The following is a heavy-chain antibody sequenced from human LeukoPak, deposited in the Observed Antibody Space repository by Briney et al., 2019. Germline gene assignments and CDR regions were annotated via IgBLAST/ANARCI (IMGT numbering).Heavy chain of an antibody. J-gene: IGHJ4*02. V-gene: IGHV3-30-3*01. Sequence: GGSLRLSCAASGFTFSDYYMTWIRQAPGKGLGWVAVISYDGSNKYYADSVKGRFTISRDNSKNTLYLQMNSLRAEDTAVYYCARDVDSVGATGLDYWGQGTLVTVSS. CDR2: ISYDGSNK. CDR3: ARDVDSVGATGLDY. D-gene: IGHD1-26*01. CDR1: GFTFSDYY.